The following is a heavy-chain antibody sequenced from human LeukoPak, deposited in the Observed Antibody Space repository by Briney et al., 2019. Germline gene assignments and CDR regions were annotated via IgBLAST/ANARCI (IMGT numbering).Heavy chain of an antibody. D-gene: IGHD2-21*02. Sequence: PGGSLRLSCAASGFTFSSYSMNWVRQAPGKGLEWVSYISSSSSTIYYADSVKGRFTISRDNAKNSLYLQMNSLRAEDTAVYYCARGAYCDGDCQTYYYYYMDVWGKGTTVTVSS. J-gene: IGHJ6*03. V-gene: IGHV3-48*01. CDR1: GFTFSSYS. CDR3: ARGAYCDGDCQTYYYYYMDV. CDR2: ISSSSSTI.